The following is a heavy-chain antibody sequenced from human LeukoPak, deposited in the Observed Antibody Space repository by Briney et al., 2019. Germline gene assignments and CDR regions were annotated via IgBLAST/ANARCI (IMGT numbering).Heavy chain of an antibody. CDR3: ARARLGELSPFDY. CDR2: IYYSGST. CDR1: GGSISSSSFY. V-gene: IGHV4-31*03. J-gene: IGHJ4*02. D-gene: IGHD3-16*02. Sequence: SETLSLTCTVSGGSISSSSFYWAWIRQPPGKGLEWIGYIYYSGSTYYNPSLKSRVTISVDTSKNQFSLKLSSVTAADTAVYYCARARLGELSPFDYWGQGTLVTVSS.